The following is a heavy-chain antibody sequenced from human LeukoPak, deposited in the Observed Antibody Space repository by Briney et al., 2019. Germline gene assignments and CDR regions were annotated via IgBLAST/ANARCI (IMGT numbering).Heavy chain of an antibody. J-gene: IGHJ6*03. D-gene: IGHD4-11*01. V-gene: IGHV4-59*01. CDR1: GGSISSYY. CDR2: IHYTGST. Sequence: NPSETLSLTCTVSGGSISSYYWSWIRQSPGKGLECIGYIHYTGSTNYNPSLKSRVTISVETSKNQFSLKLKSVTAADTAVYFCARGRVSSSTWYSTYYYFFYMDFWGKGTTVTVSS. CDR3: ARGRVSSSTWYSTYYYFFYMDF.